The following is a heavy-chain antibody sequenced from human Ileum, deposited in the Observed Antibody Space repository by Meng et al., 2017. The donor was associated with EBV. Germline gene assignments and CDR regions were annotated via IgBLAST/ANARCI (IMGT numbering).Heavy chain of an antibody. CDR2: IYRGGGT. CDR1: GGSISSSDW. J-gene: IGHJ4*02. V-gene: IGHV4-4*02. CDR3: ARVRVIPAAIGFDY. D-gene: IGHD2-2*02. Sequence: QGSGPGLVRPWGTLSLPCAVSGGSISSSDWWSWVRQPPGKGLEWIGEIYRGGGTNYNASLKSRVTISVDTSKNHFSLKLNSVTAADTAVYYCARVRVIPAAIGFDYWGQGTLVTVSS.